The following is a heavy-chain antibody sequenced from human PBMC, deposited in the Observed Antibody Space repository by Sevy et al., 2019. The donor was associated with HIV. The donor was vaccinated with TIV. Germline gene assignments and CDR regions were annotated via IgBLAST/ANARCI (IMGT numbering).Heavy chain of an antibody. Sequence: SETLSLTCAVSGYSISSGYYWGWIRQPPGKGLEWIGSIYHSGSTYYNPSLKSRVTISVDTSKNQFSLKLSSVTAADTAVYYCARQGVGDTVVVPAAIAAWYYYYYMDVWGKGTTVTVSS. J-gene: IGHJ6*03. CDR3: ARQGVGDTVVVPAAIAAWYYYYYMDV. V-gene: IGHV4-38-2*01. CDR1: GYSISSGYY. CDR2: IYHSGST. D-gene: IGHD2-2*02.